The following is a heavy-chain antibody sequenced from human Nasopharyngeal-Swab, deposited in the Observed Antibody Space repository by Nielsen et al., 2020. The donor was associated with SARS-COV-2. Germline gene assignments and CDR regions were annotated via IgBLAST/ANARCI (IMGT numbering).Heavy chain of an antibody. CDR1: GFTFSSYS. D-gene: IGHD2-8*02. V-gene: IGHV3-48*04. CDR3: AREGCTGGVCYYYFDY. J-gene: IGHJ4*02. Sequence: GESLKISCAASGFTFSSYSRNWVRQAPGKGLEWVSYISSSSSTIYYADSVKGRFTISRDNAKNSLYLQMNSLRAEDTAVYYCAREGCTGGVCYYYFDYWGQGTLVTVSS. CDR2: ISSSSSTI.